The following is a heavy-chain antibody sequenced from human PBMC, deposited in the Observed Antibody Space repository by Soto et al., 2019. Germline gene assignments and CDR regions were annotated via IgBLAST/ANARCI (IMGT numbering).Heavy chain of an antibody. Sequence: VQLVESGGGVVQPGRSLRLSCAASGFTFRSYGMHWVRQAPGKGLEWVALMSFDGSKAFYADSVRGRFTVSRDNSKNTLYLQMNGLRSEDTALYYCARVLGAFSNYFDYWGQGTPVTVSS. J-gene: IGHJ4*02. CDR2: MSFDGSKA. D-gene: IGHD3-3*02. CDR1: GFTFRSYG. V-gene: IGHV3-30*03. CDR3: ARVLGAFSNYFDY.